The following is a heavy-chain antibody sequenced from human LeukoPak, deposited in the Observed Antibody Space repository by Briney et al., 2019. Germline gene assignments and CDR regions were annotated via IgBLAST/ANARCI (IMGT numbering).Heavy chain of an antibody. CDR2: IYYSGST. CDR3: ARIGRDGYNFHY. J-gene: IGHJ4*02. Sequence: SETLSLTCTVSGVSISSYYCSWIRQPPGKGLEWIGYIYYSGSTNYNPSLKSRVTISVDTSKNQFSLKLSSVTAADTAVYYCARIGRDGYNFHYWGQGTLVTVSS. V-gene: IGHV4-59*12. D-gene: IGHD5-24*01. CDR1: GVSISSYY.